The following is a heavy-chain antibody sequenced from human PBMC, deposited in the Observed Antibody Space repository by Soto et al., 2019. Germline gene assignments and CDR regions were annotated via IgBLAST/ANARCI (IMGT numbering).Heavy chain of an antibody. CDR2: INTDGSST. CDR3: KRDVGWGSYHLNWSAP. D-gene: IGHD3-16*02. V-gene: IGHV3-74*01. Sequence: EVQLVESGGGLVQPGGSLRLSCAASGFTFSTYWMHWVRQAPGKGLVWLSRINTDGSSTTYADSVKGRFTISRDNAKNTLYPQMNSLRAEDTAVYYCKRDVGWGSYHLNWSAPWGQGTLVTVSS. CDR1: GFTFSTYW. J-gene: IGHJ5*02.